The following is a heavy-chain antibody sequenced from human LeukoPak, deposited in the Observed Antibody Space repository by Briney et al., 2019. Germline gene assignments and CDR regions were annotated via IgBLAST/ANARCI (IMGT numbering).Heavy chain of an antibody. D-gene: IGHD3-16*01. V-gene: IGHV3-21*01. CDR1: GFTVSSNY. CDR2: ISSSSSYI. CDR3: ARGYAVGGVFDY. J-gene: IGHJ4*02. Sequence: GGSLRLSCAASGFTVSSNYMSWVRQAPGKGLEWVSSISSSSSYIYYADSVKGRFTISRDNSKNTLYLQMNSLRAEDTAVYYCARGYAVGGVFDYWGQGTLVTVSS.